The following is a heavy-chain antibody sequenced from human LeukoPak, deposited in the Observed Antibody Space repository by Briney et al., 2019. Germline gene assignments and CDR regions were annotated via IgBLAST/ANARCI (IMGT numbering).Heavy chain of an antibody. D-gene: IGHD2-15*01. CDR1: GFTFGNYW. CDR2: IVQDGSGK. J-gene: IGHJ4*01. Sequence: GGSLRLSCAASGFTFGNYWMSWVRQAPGQGLEWVANIVQDGSGKYYVDSVRGRFTISRDNAKSSLYLQMNSLRAEDTAVYYCARGAPRDCSPSSCSLFDHWGRGTQVIVSS. CDR3: ARGAPRDCSPSSCSLFDH. V-gene: IGHV3-7*01.